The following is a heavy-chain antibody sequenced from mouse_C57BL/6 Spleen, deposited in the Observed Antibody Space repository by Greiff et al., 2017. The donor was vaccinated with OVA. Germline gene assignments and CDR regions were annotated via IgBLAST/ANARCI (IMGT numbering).Heavy chain of an antibody. J-gene: IGHJ4*01. CDR1: GYTFTNYW. Sequence: LVESGAELVRPGTSVKMSCKASGYTFTNYWIGWAKQRPGHGLEWIGDIYPGGGYTNYNEKFKGKATLTADKSSSTAYMQFSSLTSEDSAIYYCARWEWDAMDYWGQGTSVTVSS. CDR3: ARWEWDAMDY. V-gene: IGHV1-63*01. CDR2: IYPGGGYT. D-gene: IGHD1-3*01.